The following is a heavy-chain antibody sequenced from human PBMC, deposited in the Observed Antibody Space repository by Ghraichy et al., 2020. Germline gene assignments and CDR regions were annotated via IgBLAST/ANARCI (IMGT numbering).Heavy chain of an antibody. V-gene: IGHV4-34*01. CDR2: INHRGST. D-gene: IGHD3-22*01. Sequence: SETLSLTCAVYGGSFSGYYWSWIREPPGKGLEWIGEINHRGSTNYNPSLKSRVTISVDTSKNQFSLKLSSVTAADTAVYYCARGSHYYDSSGYYPYYYYYGMDVWGQGTTVTVSS. J-gene: IGHJ6*02. CDR1: GGSFSGYY. CDR3: ARGSHYYDSSGYYPYYYYYGMDV.